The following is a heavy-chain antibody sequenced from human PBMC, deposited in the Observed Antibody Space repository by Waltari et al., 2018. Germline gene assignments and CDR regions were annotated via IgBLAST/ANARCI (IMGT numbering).Heavy chain of an antibody. Sequence: QVQLVQSGAEVKKPGSSVKVSCTASGGTFRSSAISWVRPAPGQGLEWMGGIIPIFGTANYAQKFQGRVTITADESTSTAYMELSSLRSEDTAVYYCARDPENVLRYFDWLSPFGYWGQGTLVTVSS. V-gene: IGHV1-69*12. J-gene: IGHJ4*02. CDR2: IIPIFGTA. CDR3: ARDPENVLRYFDWLSPFGY. D-gene: IGHD3-9*01. CDR1: GGTFRSSA.